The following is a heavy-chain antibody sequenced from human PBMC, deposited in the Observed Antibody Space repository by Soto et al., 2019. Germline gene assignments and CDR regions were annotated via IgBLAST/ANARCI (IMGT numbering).Heavy chain of an antibody. V-gene: IGHV4-34*01. Sequence: SETLSLTCAVYGGSFSGYYWSWIRQPPGKGLEWIGEINHSGSTNYNPSLKSRVTISVDTSKNQFSLKLSSVTAADTAVYYCARGREGRPILRGSYYYMDAWGQGTRSPSP. J-gene: IGHJ6*03. D-gene: IGHD1-26*01. CDR2: INHSGST. CDR3: ARGREGRPILRGSYYYMDA. CDR1: GGSFSGYY.